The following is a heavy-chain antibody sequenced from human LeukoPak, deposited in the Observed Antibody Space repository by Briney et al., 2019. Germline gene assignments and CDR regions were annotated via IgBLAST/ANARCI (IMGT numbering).Heavy chain of an antibody. J-gene: IGHJ5*02. CDR1: GFTVSSNY. V-gene: IGHV4-34*01. Sequence: GSLRLSCAASGFTVSSNYMSWVRQPPGKGLEWIGEINHSGSTNYNPSLKSRVTISVDTSKNQFSLKLSSVTAADTAVYYCARALGGSYFSWGQGTLVTVSS. CDR3: ARALGGSYFS. CDR2: INHSGST. D-gene: IGHD1-26*01.